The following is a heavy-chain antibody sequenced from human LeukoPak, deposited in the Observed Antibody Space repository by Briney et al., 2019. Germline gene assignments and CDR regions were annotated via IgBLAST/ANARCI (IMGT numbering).Heavy chain of an antibody. Sequence: PGGSLRLSCAASGFTFSSYGMHWVRQAPGKGLEWVAFIRYDGSNKYYADSVKGRFTISRDNSKNTLYLQMNSLIAEDTAVYYCAKGYYYGSGSQIDYWGQGTLVTVSS. CDR3: AKGYYYGSGSQIDY. D-gene: IGHD3-10*01. CDR1: GFTFSSYG. V-gene: IGHV3-30*02. J-gene: IGHJ4*02. CDR2: IRYDGSNK.